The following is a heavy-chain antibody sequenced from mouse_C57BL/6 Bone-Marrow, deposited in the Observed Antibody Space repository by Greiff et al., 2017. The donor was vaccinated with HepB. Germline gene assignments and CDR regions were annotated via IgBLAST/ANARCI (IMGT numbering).Heavy chain of an antibody. D-gene: IGHD2-2*01. J-gene: IGHJ3*01. CDR3: ARQDDGYDGFAD. Sequence: EVLLVESGGGLVQPGESLKLSCESNEYEFPSHDMYWVRKTPEKRLELVAAINSDGGSTYYPDTMERRFIISRDNTKKTLYLQMSSLSSEDTALYYCARQDDGYDGFADWGQGTLVTVSA. V-gene: IGHV5-2*01. CDR2: INSDGGST. CDR1: EYEFPSHD.